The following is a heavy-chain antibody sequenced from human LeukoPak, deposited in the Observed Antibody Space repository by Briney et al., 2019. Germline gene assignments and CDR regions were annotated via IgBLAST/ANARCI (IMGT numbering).Heavy chain of an antibody. CDR1: GDSISSGSNY. J-gene: IGHJ3*02. CDR3: AGKGAFDI. CDR2: IYISGNT. Sequence: SETLSLTCTVSGDSISSGSNYWRWIRQPAGKGLEWIGRIYISGNTNYNPSLKSRVTISVDTSKNQFSLKLSSVTAADTAVYYCAGKGAFDIWGQGTMVTVSS. V-gene: IGHV4-61*02.